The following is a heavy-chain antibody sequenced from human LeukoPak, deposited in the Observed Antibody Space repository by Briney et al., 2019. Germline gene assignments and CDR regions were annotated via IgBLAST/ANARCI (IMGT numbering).Heavy chain of an antibody. J-gene: IGHJ5*02. D-gene: IGHD3-10*01. CDR1: GGSIGSYY. CDR2: IYTSGST. Sequence: SETLSLTCTVSGGSIGSYYWSWIRQPAGKGLEWIGRIYTSGSTNYNPSLKSRVTMSVDTSKNQFSLKLSSVTAADTAVYYCARDAEITMVRGVPFDPWGQGTLVTVSS. CDR3: ARDAEITMVRGVPFDP. V-gene: IGHV4-4*07.